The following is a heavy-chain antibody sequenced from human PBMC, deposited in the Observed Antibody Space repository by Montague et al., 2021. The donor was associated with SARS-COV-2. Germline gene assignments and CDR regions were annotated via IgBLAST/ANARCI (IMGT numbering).Heavy chain of an antibody. J-gene: IGHJ3*02. D-gene: IGHD1-14*01. Sequence: SETRSLTCTVSGASVGSSDWGWIRQSPGKGLEWIGYFYSVGSTDYNPSLKSRATISRDTSKNQFSLKARSVTAADTAVYYCARETMTADAFDIWGQGTMVTVSS. V-gene: IGHV4-59*02. CDR1: GASVGSSD. CDR3: ARETMTADAFDI. CDR2: FYSVGST.